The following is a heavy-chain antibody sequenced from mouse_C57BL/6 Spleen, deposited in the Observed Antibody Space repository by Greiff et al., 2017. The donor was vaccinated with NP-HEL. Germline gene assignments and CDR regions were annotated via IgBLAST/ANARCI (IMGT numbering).Heavy chain of an antibody. CDR2: ISSGSSTI. V-gene: IGHV5-17*01. CDR1: GFTFSDYG. Sequence: EVQLQQSGGGLVKPGGSLKLSCAASGFTFSDYGMHWVRQAPEKGLEWVAYISSGSSTIYYADTVKGRFTISSDNAKTTLFLQMTRLRSEDTAMYYCARDDGYYDDWGQGTTLTVSA. CDR3: ARDDGYYDD. J-gene: IGHJ2*01. D-gene: IGHD2-3*01.